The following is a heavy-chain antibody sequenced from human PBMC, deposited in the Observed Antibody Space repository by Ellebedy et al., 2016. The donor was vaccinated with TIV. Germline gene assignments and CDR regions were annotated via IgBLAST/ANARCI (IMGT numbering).Heavy chain of an antibody. CDR1: GFTFIIYS. D-gene: IGHD6-13*01. V-gene: IGHV3-48*01. Sequence: GGSLRLXCAAYGFTFIIYSLNWVRQAPGKGLEWVSYISSSSRTIYYADSVKGRFTISRDNAKNSLYLQMNSLRAEDTAVYYCAAAAGAGDDAFDIWGQGTMVTVSS. CDR3: AAAAGAGDDAFDI. CDR2: ISSSSRTI. J-gene: IGHJ3*02.